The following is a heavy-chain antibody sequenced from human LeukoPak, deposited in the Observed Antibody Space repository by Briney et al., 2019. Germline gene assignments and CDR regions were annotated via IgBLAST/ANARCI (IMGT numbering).Heavy chain of an antibody. J-gene: IGHJ4*02. Sequence: PSETLSLTCTVSGGSISTFYWSRIRQPPGKGLEWIGFIFFSGNTNYNPSLKSRVTISVDTSKNQFSLKLSSVTAADTAVYYCARAYDASGSRIEYWGQGTLVTVSA. D-gene: IGHD3-22*01. CDR2: IFFSGNT. CDR1: GGSISTFY. CDR3: ARAYDASGSRIEY. V-gene: IGHV4-59*01.